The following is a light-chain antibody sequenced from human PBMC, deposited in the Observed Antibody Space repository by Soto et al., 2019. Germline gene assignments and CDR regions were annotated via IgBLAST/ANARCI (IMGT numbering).Light chain of an antibody. V-gene: IGKV3-15*01. CDR1: QSVGSS. J-gene: IGKJ1*01. Sequence: EIVMTQSPAPLSVSPGERATLSCRASQSVGSSLAWYQQRPGQAPRLLIYGASTRATGIPARFSGSGSGTEFTLTISSLQSEDFAIYYCQQYNSWQTFGQGTKVEIK. CDR2: GAS. CDR3: QQYNSWQT.